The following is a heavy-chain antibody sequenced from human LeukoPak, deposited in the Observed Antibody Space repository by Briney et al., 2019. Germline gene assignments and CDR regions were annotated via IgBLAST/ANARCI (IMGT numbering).Heavy chain of an antibody. J-gene: IGHJ4*02. D-gene: IGHD2-2*01. Sequence: ASVKVSCKASGYTFTSYDINWVRQAPGQGLEWMGIINPNDDTKSFAQEFQGRVTMTSDTSTSTVYMELSSLRSEDTAVYYCARGAAYHLLSPSYYWGQGTLVTVSS. V-gene: IGHV1-46*01. CDR3: ARGAAYHLLSPSYY. CDR1: GYTFTSYD. CDR2: INPNDDTK.